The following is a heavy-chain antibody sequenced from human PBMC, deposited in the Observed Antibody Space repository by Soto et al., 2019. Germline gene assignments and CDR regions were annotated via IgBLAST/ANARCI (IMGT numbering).Heavy chain of an antibody. Sequence: EVQLVETGGGLIQPGGSLRLSCAASGFRVSGNYMSWVRQAPGKGLEWVSVIYNGGGTYYADSVKGRFTISRDNSKNTLYLQMNSLRSEDTAVYYCASTRGSSYDYWGQGTLLTVSS. J-gene: IGHJ4*02. D-gene: IGHD6-6*01. CDR3: ASTRGSSYDY. CDR1: GFRVSGNY. CDR2: IYNGGGT. V-gene: IGHV3-53*02.